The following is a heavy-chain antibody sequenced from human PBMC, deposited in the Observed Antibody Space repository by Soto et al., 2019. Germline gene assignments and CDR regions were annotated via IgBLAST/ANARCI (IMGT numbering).Heavy chain of an antibody. Sequence: GESLRISCKGSGYSFTSYWISWVRQMPGKGLEWMGRIDPSDSYTNYSPSFQGHVTISADKSISTAYLQWSSLKASDTAMYYCALAQSGWPXXYYYYGMEVWGQGTTVTVSS. CDR1: GYSFTSYW. D-gene: IGHD6-19*01. CDR3: ALAQSGWPXXYYYYGMEV. CDR2: IDPSDSYT. V-gene: IGHV5-10-1*01. J-gene: IGHJ6*02.